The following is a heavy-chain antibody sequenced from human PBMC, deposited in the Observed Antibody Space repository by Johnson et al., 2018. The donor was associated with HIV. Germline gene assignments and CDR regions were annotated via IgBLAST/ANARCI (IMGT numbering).Heavy chain of an antibody. CDR1: GFTVSSNY. J-gene: IGHJ3*02. V-gene: IGHV3-53*01. Sequence: VQLVESGGGLIQPGGSLRLSCAASGFTVSSNYMSRVRQAPGKGLEWVSVIYSGGSTYYADSVKGRFTISRDNSKNTLYLQMNSLRAEDTAVYYCARGSGVLTGGDSDAFDIWGQGTMVTVSS. CDR2: IYSGGST. CDR3: ARGSGVLTGGDSDAFDI. D-gene: IGHD4-17*01.